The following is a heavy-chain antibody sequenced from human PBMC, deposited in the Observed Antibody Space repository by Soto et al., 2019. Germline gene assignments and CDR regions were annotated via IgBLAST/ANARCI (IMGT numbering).Heavy chain of an antibody. V-gene: IGHV1-69*06. J-gene: IGHJ5*02. CDR1: GGTFSSYA. CDR3: ARDSSRYLQPHNWFDP. Sequence: QVQLVQSGAEVKKPGSSVKVSCKASGGTFSSYAISWVRQAPGQGREWMGGIIPIFGKANYAQKFQGRVTITADKSTSTAYMELSSLRSEDTAVYYCARDSSRYLQPHNWFDPWGQGTLVTVSS. CDR2: IIPIFGKA. D-gene: IGHD6-13*01.